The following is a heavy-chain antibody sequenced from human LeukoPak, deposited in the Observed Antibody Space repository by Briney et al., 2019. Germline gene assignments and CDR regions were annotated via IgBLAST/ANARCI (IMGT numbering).Heavy chain of an antibody. Sequence: GGSLRLSCAASGFTFSNYAMSWVRQAPGKGLEWVSAILGSGGTTYYADSVKGRFTISRDNSMNTLYPQMDSLRVEDTAVYYCAKGDGWGSSYYFDCWGQGTLVTASS. CDR3: AKGDGWGSSYYFDC. J-gene: IGHJ4*02. D-gene: IGHD3-10*01. CDR1: GFTFSNYA. V-gene: IGHV3-23*01. CDR2: ILGSGGTT.